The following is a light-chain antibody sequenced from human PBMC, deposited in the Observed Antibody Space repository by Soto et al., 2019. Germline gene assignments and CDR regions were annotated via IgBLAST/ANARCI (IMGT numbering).Light chain of an antibody. CDR2: EVT. Sequence: QPVLTQPPSASGSPGQSVTISGTGNSSDVGAYNYVSWYQQHAGKAPNLVLYEVTKRPSGVPDRFSGSKSANTASLTVSGLQAADEAEYCCSSFASSNTGVFGGGTKLTVL. J-gene: IGLJ3*02. CDR1: SSDVGAYNY. V-gene: IGLV2-8*01. CDR3: SSFASSNTGV.